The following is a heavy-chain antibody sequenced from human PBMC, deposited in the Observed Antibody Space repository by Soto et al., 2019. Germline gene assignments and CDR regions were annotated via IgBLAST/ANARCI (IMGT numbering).Heavy chain of an antibody. CDR1: GFTFSDRY. V-gene: IGHV3-72*01. CDR3: STTVNILNARGDY. CDR2: IKNKANGHVT. J-gene: IGHJ4*02. Sequence: EVQLVESGGGLVQPGGSLRLSCAVSGFTFSDRYMDWVRLSPGQGLEWIGRIKNKANGHVTQYAASVRGRFTISRDHSKNSLYLQMDSLKTEDTAVYFCSTTVNILNARGDYWGQGTLVNVSS. D-gene: IGHD4-17*01.